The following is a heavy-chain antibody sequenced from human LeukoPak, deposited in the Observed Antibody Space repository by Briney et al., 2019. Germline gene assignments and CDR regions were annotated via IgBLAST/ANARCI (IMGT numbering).Heavy chain of an antibody. J-gene: IGHJ4*02. V-gene: IGHV4-61*02. CDR3: ARAQGNYDFWSGYYSFGRFDY. Sequence: SETLSLTCTVSGGSISSGSYFWNWTRQPAGKGLEWIGRILTSGSTNYNPSLKSRVTISVDTSKNQFSLKLSSVTAADTAVYYCARAQGNYDFWSGYYSFGRFDYWGQGTLVTVPS. D-gene: IGHD3-3*01. CDR1: GGSISSGSYF. CDR2: ILTSGST.